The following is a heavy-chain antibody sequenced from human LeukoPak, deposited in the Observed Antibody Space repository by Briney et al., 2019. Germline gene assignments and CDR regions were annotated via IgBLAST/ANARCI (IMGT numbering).Heavy chain of an antibody. J-gene: IGHJ4*02. CDR3: ARGSNAQQRLDSFDF. CDR2: TSSGSTYI. D-gene: IGHD6-25*01. Sequence: GGTLRLSCAASGFTFNTYNMNWVRQAPGKGLEWVSSTSSGSTYIYYAVSVKGRFTISRDNAKNSLYLQMNSLRAEDTAVYYCARGSNAQQRLDSFDFWGQGTLVTVSS. V-gene: IGHV3-21*01. CDR1: GFTFNTYN.